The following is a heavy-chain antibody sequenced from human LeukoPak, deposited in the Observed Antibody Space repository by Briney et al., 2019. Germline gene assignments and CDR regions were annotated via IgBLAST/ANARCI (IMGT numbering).Heavy chain of an antibody. CDR2: ISWNSGSI. J-gene: IGHJ4*02. V-gene: IGHV3-9*01. CDR1: GFTFDDYA. CDR3: ARARGNNYGLFDY. Sequence: GRSLRLSCAASGFTFDDYAMHWVRQAPGKGLEWVSGISWNSGSIGYADSVKGRFTISIDNAKNTLYLQMNSLRAEDTAVYYCARARGNNYGLFDYWGQGILVTVSS. D-gene: IGHD5-12*01.